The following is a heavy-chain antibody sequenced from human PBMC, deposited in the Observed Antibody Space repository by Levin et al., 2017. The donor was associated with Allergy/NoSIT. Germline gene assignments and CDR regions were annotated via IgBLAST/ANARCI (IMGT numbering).Heavy chain of an antibody. CDR1: GFTFTSSA. V-gene: IGHV3-23*01. CDR3: AKDAGSTWRFDY. Sequence: LSLTCAASGFTFTSSAMSWVRQAPGGGLEWVSAISGSGGTTYYADSVKGRFTISRDNSKNTVSLEMNTLRAEDTAVYYCAKDAGSTWRFDYWGQGTLVTVSS. CDR2: ISGSGGTT. D-gene: IGHD6-13*01. J-gene: IGHJ4*02.